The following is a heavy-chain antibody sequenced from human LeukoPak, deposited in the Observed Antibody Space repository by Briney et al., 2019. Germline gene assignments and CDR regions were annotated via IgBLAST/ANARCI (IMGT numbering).Heavy chain of an antibody. D-gene: IGHD6-19*01. CDR3: ARALIAVAGTARRLDY. J-gene: IGHJ4*02. V-gene: IGHV4-31*03. CDR2: IYYNGST. Sequence: PSETLSLTCTVSGGSISSGGYYWSWIRQHPGKGLEWIGYIYYNGSTYYNPSLKSRVTISVDTSKNQFSLKLSSVTAADTAVYYCARALIAVAGTARRLDYWGQGTLVTVSS. CDR1: GGSISSGGYY.